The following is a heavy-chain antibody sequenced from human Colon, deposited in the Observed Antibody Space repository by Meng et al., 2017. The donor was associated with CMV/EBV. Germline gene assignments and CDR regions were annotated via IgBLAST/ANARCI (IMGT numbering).Heavy chain of an antibody. CDR3: ATDENWGCPY. CDR1: GFTFGDFV. CDR2: IRDVGNTI. Sequence: VRLGGCGGGVVRRGGSSRRSCVGSGFTFGDFVLHWFRQAPGKGLGLVAFIRDVGNTIRNGESVKGRVTYSRDDSKRTLYLQMNSLRVEDTAVYYCATDENWGCPYWGQGSLVTVSS. V-gene: IGHV3-30*02. D-gene: IGHD7-27*01. J-gene: IGHJ4*02.